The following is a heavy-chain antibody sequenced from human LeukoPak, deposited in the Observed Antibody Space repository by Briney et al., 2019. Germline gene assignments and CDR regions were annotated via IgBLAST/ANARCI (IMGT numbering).Heavy chain of an antibody. V-gene: IGHV3-9*03. CDR2: ISWNSGSI. J-gene: IGHJ4*02. D-gene: IGHD5-18*01. CDR3: AKGGYSYGYVSHFDC. Sequence: GGSLRLSCAASGFTFDDYAMHWVRQAPGKGLEWVSGISWNSGSIGYADSVKGRFTISRDNAKNSLYLQMNSLRAEDMALYYCAKGGYSYGYVSHFDCWGQGTLVTVSS. CDR1: GFTFDDYA.